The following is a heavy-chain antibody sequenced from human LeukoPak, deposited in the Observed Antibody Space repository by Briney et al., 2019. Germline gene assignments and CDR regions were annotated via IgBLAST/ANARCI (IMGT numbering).Heavy chain of an antibody. V-gene: IGHV4-34*01. CDR1: GGSFSGYY. Sequence: SETLSLTCAVYGGSFSGYYWTWIRQPPGKGLEWIGEINHSGSTNYNPSLKSRATISVDTSKNQFSLKLSSVTAADTAVYYCARLGWNPTDWFDPWGQGTLVTVSS. D-gene: IGHD1-1*01. CDR3: ARLGWNPTDWFDP. J-gene: IGHJ5*02. CDR2: INHSGST.